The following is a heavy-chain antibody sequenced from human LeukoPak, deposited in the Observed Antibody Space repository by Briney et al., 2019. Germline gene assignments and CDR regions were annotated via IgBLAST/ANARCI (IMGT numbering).Heavy chain of an antibody. V-gene: IGHV4-61*01. CDR3: ARPGQLNPFDAFDI. Sequence: SETLSLTCSVSGDSFSSNTYFWGWIRQPPGKGLEWIGYIYYSGSTNYNPSLKSRVTISVDTSKNQFSLKLSSVTAADTAVYYCARPGQLNPFDAFDIWGQGTMVTVSS. CDR2: IYYSGST. CDR1: GDSFSSNTYF. D-gene: IGHD6-6*01. J-gene: IGHJ3*02.